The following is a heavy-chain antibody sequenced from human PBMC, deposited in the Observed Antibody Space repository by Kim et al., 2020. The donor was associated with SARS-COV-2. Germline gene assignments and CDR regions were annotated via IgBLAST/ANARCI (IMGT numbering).Heavy chain of an antibody. CDR3: ASLSTGSVWDKFDY. CDR2: VNSDGSST. J-gene: IGHJ4*02. Sequence: GGSLRLSCVASGFTFSSYWMHWVRQAPGKGLMWVSRVNSDGSSTTYADSVKGRLTISRDNARNTLYLQMNSLRAEDTAVYYCASLSTGSVWDKFDYWGQGTLVTVSS. D-gene: IGHD3-16*01. CDR1: GFTFSSYW. V-gene: IGHV3-74*01.